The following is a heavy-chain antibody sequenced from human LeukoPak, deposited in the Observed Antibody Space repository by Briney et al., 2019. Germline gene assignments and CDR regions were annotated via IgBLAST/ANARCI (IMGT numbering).Heavy chain of an antibody. D-gene: IGHD3-9*01. CDR3: ARDYDVLTAYPPTQLFDP. CDR1: GGSISSSNW. V-gene: IGHV4-4*02. J-gene: IGHJ5*02. CDR2: IYHSGST. Sequence: SETLSLTCALSGGSISSSNWWSWVRQPPGKGLEWIGEIYHSGSTNYNPSLKSRVTMSVDTSKNQFSLKLNSVTAADTAVYYCARDYDVLTAYPPTQLFDPWGQGTLVTVSS.